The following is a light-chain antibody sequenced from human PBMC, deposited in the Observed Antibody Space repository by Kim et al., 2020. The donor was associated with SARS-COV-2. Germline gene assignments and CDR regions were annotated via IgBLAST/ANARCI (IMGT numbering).Light chain of an antibody. CDR2: SDD. CDR1: SSNIGKNV. CDR3: AAWDDRLNGPV. Sequence: QSVLTQPPSVSEAPGQRVSISCSGSSSNIGKNVVNWYQQFPGKAPKLVINSDDLVPSGVSDRFSGSKSGTSASLAISGLQSEDEADYYCAAWDDRLNGPVFGGGTKLTVL. V-gene: IGLV1-36*01. J-gene: IGLJ2*01.